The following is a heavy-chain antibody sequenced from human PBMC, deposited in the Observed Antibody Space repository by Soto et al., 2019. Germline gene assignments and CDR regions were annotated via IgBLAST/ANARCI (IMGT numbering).Heavy chain of an antibody. V-gene: IGHV4-34*01. D-gene: IGHD2-15*01. CDR2: INHSGST. CDR3: ARHRRGVVVVAGYYYYYYGMDV. J-gene: IGHJ6*02. Sequence: SETLSLTCAVYGGSFSGYYWSWIRQPPGKGLEWIGEINHSGSTNYNPSLKSRVTISVDTSKNQFSLKLSSVTAADTAVYYCARHRRGVVVVAGYYYYYYGMDVWGQGTTVTVSS. CDR1: GGSFSGYY.